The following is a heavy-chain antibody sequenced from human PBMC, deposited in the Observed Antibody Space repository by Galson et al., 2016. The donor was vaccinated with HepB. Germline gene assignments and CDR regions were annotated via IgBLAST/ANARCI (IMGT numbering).Heavy chain of an antibody. J-gene: IGHJ4*02. CDR1: GDSISSTNW. V-gene: IGHV4-4*02. CDR3: ARGGGALTIVACGALSH. Sequence: SETLSLTCAVAGDSISSTNWWTWVRQPPGKGLEWIGEVSQSRNAIYNPSRERRVTMSVNKSKNHFFLKLSSLRSEDTAVYYCARGGGALTIVACGALSHWGQGTLVTVSS. D-gene: IGHD4/OR15-4a*01. CDR2: VSQSRNA.